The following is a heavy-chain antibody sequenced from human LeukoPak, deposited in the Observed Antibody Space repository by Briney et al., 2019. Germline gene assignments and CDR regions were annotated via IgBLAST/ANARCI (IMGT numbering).Heavy chain of an antibody. V-gene: IGHV1-69*05. J-gene: IGHJ4*02. Sequence: GASVKVSCKASGGTFSSYAISWVRQAPGQGLEWMGGIIPIFGTANYAQKFQGRVTITTDESTSTAHMELSSLRSEDTAVYYCASAGYCSSTSCYPNDYWGQGTLVTVSS. CDR1: GGTFSSYA. CDR3: ASAGYCSSTSCYPNDY. D-gene: IGHD2-2*01. CDR2: IIPIFGTA.